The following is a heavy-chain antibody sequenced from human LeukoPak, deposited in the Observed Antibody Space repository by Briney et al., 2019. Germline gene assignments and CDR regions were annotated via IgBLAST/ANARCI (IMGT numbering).Heavy chain of an antibody. D-gene: IGHD3-22*01. CDR3: ARDSGYYYSHFDY. CDR2: IIPILGIA. CDR1: GGTFISYA. Sequence: SVKVSCKASGGTFISYAISWVRQAPGQGLEWMGRIIPILGIANYAQKFQGRVTITADKSTSTAYMELSSLRSEDTAVYYCARDSGYYYSHFDYWGQGTLVTVSS. V-gene: IGHV1-69*04. J-gene: IGHJ4*02.